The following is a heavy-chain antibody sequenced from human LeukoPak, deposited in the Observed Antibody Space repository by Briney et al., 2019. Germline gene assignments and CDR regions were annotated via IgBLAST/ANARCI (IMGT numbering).Heavy chain of an antibody. D-gene: IGHD6-6*01. V-gene: IGHV1-2*02. CDR3: AREETSIVTRPWY. CDR1: GYTFTSYG. J-gene: IGHJ4*02. CDR2: INPNTGVT. Sequence: GASVKVSCKASGYTFTSYGISWVRQAPGHGLEWMGWINPNTGVTEYAQNVQGRVTMTSDTSISTTYMELSRLKSDDTAVYYCAREETSIVTRPWYWGQGTLVTVSS.